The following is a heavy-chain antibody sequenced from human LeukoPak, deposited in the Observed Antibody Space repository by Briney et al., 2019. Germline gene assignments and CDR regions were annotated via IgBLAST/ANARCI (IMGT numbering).Heavy chain of an antibody. CDR2: IIPIFGTA. CDR3: ARGGEEDIVVVPAATYRYYYYYMDV. V-gene: IGHV1-69*05. D-gene: IGHD2-2*01. J-gene: IGHJ6*03. Sequence: SVKVSCKASGGTFSSYAISWVRQAPGQGLEWMGGIIPIFGTANYAQKFQGRVTITTDESTSTAYMELSSLRSEDTAVYYCARGGEEDIVVVPAATYRYYYYYMDVWGKGTTVTVSS. CDR1: GGTFSSYA.